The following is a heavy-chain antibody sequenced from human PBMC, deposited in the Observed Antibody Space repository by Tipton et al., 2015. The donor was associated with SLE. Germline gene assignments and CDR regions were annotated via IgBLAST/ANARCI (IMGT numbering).Heavy chain of an antibody. D-gene: IGHD1-7*01. V-gene: IGHV3-30*02. J-gene: IGHJ5*02. Sequence: SLRLSCAASGFTVSSNYMSWVRQAPGKGLEWVAFIRDDGNEEYYADSVKGRFTISRDNSKNSLYLQMNSLRAEDTALYYCAKAFRRLELRGWFDPWGQGTLVTVSS. CDR3: AKAFRRLELRGWFDP. CDR2: IRDDGNEE. CDR1: GFTVSSNY.